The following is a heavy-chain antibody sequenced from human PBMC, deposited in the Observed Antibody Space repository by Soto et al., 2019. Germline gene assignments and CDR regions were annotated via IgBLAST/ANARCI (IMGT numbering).Heavy chain of an antibody. CDR2: INPSGGST. CDR1: GYTFTSYY. V-gene: IGHV1-46*01. CDR3: ARKRKTTYNWFDP. Sequence: ASVKVSCKASGYTFTSYYMHWVRQAPGQGLEWMGIINPSGGSTSYAQKFQGRVTITRDTSASTAYMELSSLRSEDTAVYYCARKRKTTYNWFDPWGQGTLVTVSS. D-gene: IGHD1-1*01. J-gene: IGHJ5*02.